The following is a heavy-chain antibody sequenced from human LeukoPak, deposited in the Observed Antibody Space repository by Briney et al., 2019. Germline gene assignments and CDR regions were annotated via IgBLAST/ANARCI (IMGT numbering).Heavy chain of an antibody. CDR3: ARAFYSSGSYPPYWYYGMDV. D-gene: IGHD6-19*01. CDR2: ISSSGSYI. CDR1: GFTFSRYS. V-gene: IGHV3-21*01. J-gene: IGHJ6*02. Sequence: GGSLRLSCAASGFTFSRYSMNWVRQAPGKGLEWVSFISSSGSYIYDADSVKGRFTVSRDNAKNSLYLQMNSLRAEDTAVYYCARAFYSSGSYPPYWYYGMDVWGQGTTVTVSS.